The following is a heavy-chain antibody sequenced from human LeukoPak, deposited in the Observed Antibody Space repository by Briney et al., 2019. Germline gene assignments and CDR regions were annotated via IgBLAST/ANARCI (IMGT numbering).Heavy chain of an antibody. Sequence: SETLSLTCIVSGGSMIGYYWSWIRQPAGEGLEWIGRIDTSGSTNYNPSLKSRVTMSLDTSTNQFALKLSSVTAADAAFYYCARVIFSSGWLWYFDLWGRGTMVTVSS. CDR1: GGSMIGYY. CDR3: ARVIFSSGWLWYFDL. J-gene: IGHJ2*01. CDR2: IDTSGST. V-gene: IGHV4-4*07. D-gene: IGHD6-19*01.